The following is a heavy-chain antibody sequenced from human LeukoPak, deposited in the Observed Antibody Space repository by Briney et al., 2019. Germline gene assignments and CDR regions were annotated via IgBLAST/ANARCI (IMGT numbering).Heavy chain of an antibody. V-gene: IGHV1-46*01. J-gene: IGHJ5*02. D-gene: IGHD1-26*01. CDR3: VGSSHQRNWFDP. CDR1: GNTFTSDY. CDR2: VHSSGGVI. Sequence: ASVKVSCKASGNTFTSDYMNWVRQAPGQGLEWMGIVHSSGGVIKYAQEFQDRVTVTRDPSTSTIYMELSSLRPEDTAVYYCVGSSHQRNWFDPWGQGTLVIVSS.